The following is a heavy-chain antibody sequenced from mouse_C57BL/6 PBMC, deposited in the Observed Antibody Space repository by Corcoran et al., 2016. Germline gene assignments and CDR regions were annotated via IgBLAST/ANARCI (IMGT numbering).Heavy chain of an antibody. CDR2: IYPGSGNT. CDR3: ARGLLRAMDY. CDR1: GYSFTSYY. Sequence: QVQLQQSGPELVKPGASVKISCKASGYSFTSYYIHWVKQRPGQGLEWIGWIYPGSGNTKYNEKFKGKATLTADTSSSTAYMQLSSLTSEDSVVYYCARGLLRAMDYWGQGTSVTVSS. J-gene: IGHJ4*01. D-gene: IGHD1-1*01. V-gene: IGHV1-66*01.